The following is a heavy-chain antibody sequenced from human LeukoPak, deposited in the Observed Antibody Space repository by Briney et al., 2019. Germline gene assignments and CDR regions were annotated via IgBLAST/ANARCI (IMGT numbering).Heavy chain of an antibody. CDR1: GFTFNNYA. CDR2: VSGSGHNT. Sequence: QPGGSLRLSCGASGFTFNNYALYWVRQAPGKGLEWVSTVSGSGHNTYYADSVKGRFTISRDNSKNTVYLQMNSLRVEDTAVYYCASPLQYFEWLSYWGQGTLVTVSS. D-gene: IGHD3-9*01. CDR3: ASPLQYFEWLSY. J-gene: IGHJ4*02. V-gene: IGHV3-23*01.